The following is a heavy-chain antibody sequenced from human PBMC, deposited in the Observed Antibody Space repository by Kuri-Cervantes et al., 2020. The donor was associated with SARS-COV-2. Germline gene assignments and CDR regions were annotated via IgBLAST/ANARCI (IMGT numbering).Heavy chain of an antibody. CDR2: INPSGGST. Sequence: ASVKFSCKASGYTFTSYYMHWVRQAPGQGLEWMGIINPSGGSTSYAQKFQGRVTMTRDTSTSTVYMELSSLRSEDTAVYYCARGMRCSSTSCYLNYYYYGMDVWGQGTTVSVSS. V-gene: IGHV1-46*01. D-gene: IGHD2-2*01. CDR1: GYTFTSYY. CDR3: ARGMRCSSTSCYLNYYYYGMDV. J-gene: IGHJ6*02.